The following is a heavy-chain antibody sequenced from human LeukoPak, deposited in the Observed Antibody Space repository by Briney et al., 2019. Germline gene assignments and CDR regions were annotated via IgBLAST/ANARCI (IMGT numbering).Heavy chain of an antibody. CDR2: IWSDGTNK. CDR1: GFTFSASG. Sequence: PGGSLRLSCAASGFTFSASGMHWVRQAPGKGLEWVAVIWSDGTNKYYADSVKGRFTISRDNPKNTLYLEMNNVRAEDTAVYYCARLIGDRTIYDYWGQGTLVTVSS. D-gene: IGHD6-6*01. V-gene: IGHV3-33*01. J-gene: IGHJ4*02. CDR3: ARLIGDRTIYDY.